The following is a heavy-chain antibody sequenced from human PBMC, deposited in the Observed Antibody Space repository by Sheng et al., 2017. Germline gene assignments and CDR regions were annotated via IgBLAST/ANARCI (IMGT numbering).Heavy chain of an antibody. Sequence: QVQLVQSGAEVKKPGSSVKVSCKASGGTFSSYTISWVRQAPGQGLEWMGRIIPILGIANYAQKFQGRVTITADKSTSTAYMELSSLRSEDTAVYYCARILAYCGGDCYSDAFDIWGQGTMVTVSS. CDR2: IIPILGIA. J-gene: IGHJ3*02. CDR1: GGTFSSYT. D-gene: IGHD2-21*01. CDR3: ARILAYCGGDCYSDAFDI. V-gene: IGHV1-69*02.